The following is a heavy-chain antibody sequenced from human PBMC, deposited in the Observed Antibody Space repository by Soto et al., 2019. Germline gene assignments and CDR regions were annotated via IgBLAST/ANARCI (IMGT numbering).Heavy chain of an antibody. CDR2: IKAHGGQD. J-gene: IGHJ4*02. D-gene: IGHD2-8*01. V-gene: IGHV3-7*03. Sequence: EVQLVESGGGLVQPGGSLRLSCAASGFTFNSYSMAWVRQAPGKGLEWVADIKAHGGQDFYVDSVKGRFTIFRDNAKNSLYLQMNRLRDEDTAVYYCPRGRAMDMALIIGWYFDFWGQGSLVTVAS. CDR1: GFTFNSYS. CDR3: PRGRAMDMALIIGWYFDF.